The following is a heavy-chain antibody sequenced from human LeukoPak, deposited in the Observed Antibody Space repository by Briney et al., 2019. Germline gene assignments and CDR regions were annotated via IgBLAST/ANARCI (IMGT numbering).Heavy chain of an antibody. V-gene: IGHV3-9*01. J-gene: IGHJ2*01. Sequence: GRSLRLSCAAPGFSFGGYALHWVRQAPGKGLEWVASISWNSGDIVHADSVKGRFTISRDNAKNSLYLQMDSLRTEDTALYYCVKSGGYATAIRYFDLWGRGTLVTVSS. D-gene: IGHD2-21*02. CDR1: GFSFGGYA. CDR3: VKSGGYATAIRYFDL. CDR2: ISWNSGDI.